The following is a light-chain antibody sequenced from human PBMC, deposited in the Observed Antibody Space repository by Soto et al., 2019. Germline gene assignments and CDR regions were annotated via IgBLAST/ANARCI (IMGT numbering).Light chain of an antibody. J-gene: IGLJ2*01. CDR3: SSYAGSNYVI. CDR2: EVN. CDR1: SSDVGGYNY. Sequence: QSALTQPPSASGSPGQSVTISCTGTSSDVGGYNYVSWYQQRPGKAPKLMIYEVNKRPSGVPDRFSGSKSDNTASLTVSGLQAEDEAYYYCSSYAGSNYVIFGGGTKLTVL. V-gene: IGLV2-8*01.